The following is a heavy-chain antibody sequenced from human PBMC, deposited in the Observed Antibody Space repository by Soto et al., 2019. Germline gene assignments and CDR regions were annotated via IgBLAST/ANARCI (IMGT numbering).Heavy chain of an antibody. CDR3: ARSKSSSSVVRAFDI. CDR2: ITPFNGNT. D-gene: IGHD6-6*01. CDR1: GYTFTYRY. V-gene: IGHV1-45*02. Sequence: SVKVSCKASGYTFTYRYLHWVRQAPGQALELMGWITPFNGNTNYAQKFQDRVTITRDRSMSTAYMELSSLRSEDTAMYYCARSKSSSSVVRAFDIWGQGTMVTVSS. J-gene: IGHJ3*02.